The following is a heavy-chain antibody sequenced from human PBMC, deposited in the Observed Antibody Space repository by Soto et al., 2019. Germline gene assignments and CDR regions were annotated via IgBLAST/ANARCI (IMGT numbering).Heavy chain of an antibody. V-gene: IGHV2-26*01. Sequence: GSGPTLVNPTETLTLTCTASGFSLTTGKMGVSWIRQPPGKALEWLAHIFSDNERSYSTSLQGRLTISKDTSGSQVVLSMTNVDPVDTATYYCARMNVDSYQFYYAMDVWGQGTTVTVSS. D-gene: IGHD4-17*01. J-gene: IGHJ6*02. CDR3: ARMNVDSYQFYYAMDV. CDR1: GFSLTTGKMG. CDR2: IFSDNER.